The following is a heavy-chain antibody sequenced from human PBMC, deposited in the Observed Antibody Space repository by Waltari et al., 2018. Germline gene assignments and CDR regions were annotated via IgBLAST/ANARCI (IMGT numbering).Heavy chain of an antibody. CDR3: TRWNPYYVAFDM. D-gene: IGHD3-10*01. Sequence: EVQLAESGGDLVQPGGSLSLSCAASEITFSYYDIHWVRRRPGRGLEWVSVTDSGGDTYYVASVKGRFTVSRENAKKSLYLQMNSLRAEDTAVYYCTRWNPYYVAFDMWGQGTMVTVSS. CDR2: TDSGGDT. V-gene: IGHV3-13*01. J-gene: IGHJ3*02. CDR1: EITFSYYD.